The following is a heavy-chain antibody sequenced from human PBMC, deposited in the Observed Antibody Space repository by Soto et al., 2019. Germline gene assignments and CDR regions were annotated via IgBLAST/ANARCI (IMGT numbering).Heavy chain of an antibody. CDR3: AAYSHKGY. Sequence: GGSLRLSCAASGFTVSSNYMGWVRQAPGKGLEWVSLIYSGGSTYYADSVKGRFTISRDSSKNTLYLQMNSLRAEDTAMYYCAAYSHKGYWGQGTLVTVSS. CDR2: IYSGGST. V-gene: IGHV3-66*01. CDR1: GFTVSSNY. D-gene: IGHD3-16*01. J-gene: IGHJ4*02.